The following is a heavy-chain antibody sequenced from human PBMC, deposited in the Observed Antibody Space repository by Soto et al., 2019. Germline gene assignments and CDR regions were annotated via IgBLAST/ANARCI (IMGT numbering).Heavy chain of an antibody. CDR3: ARGRRESSSWYWGYWFDP. D-gene: IGHD6-13*01. J-gene: IGHJ5*02. CDR2: IYYDRST. CDR1: GDSIRSINNY. Sequence: SETLSLTCTVSGDSIRSINNYWGWIRQPPGKGLEWIGNIYYDRSTFYNPSLKSRVTISVDTSKNQFSLKLRSVTAADTAVYYCARGRRESSSWYWGYWFDPWGQGTLVTVSS. V-gene: IGHV4-39*07.